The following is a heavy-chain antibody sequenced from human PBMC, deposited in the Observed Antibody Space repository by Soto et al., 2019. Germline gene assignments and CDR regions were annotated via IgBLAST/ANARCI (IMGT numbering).Heavy chain of an antibody. J-gene: IGHJ3*02. D-gene: IGHD3-16*01. CDR1: GGSISSSSYY. CDR2: IYYSGST. Sequence: QLQLQESGPGLVKPSETLSITCTVSGGSISSSSYYWGWIRQPPGKGLEWIGSIYYSGSTYYNPSLKSRVTISVDTSKNQFSLKLSSVTAADTAVYYGARRGSCYPGDAFDIWGQGTMVTVSS. V-gene: IGHV4-39*01. CDR3: ARRGSCYPGDAFDI.